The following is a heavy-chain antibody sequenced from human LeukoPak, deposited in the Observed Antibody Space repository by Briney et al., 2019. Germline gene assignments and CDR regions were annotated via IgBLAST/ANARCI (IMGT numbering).Heavy chain of an antibody. CDR2: INPNSGGT. CDR1: GYTFTGYY. V-gene: IGHV1-2*02. Sequence: ASVKVSCKASGYTFTGYYMHWVRQAPGQGLEWMGWINPNSGGTNYAQKFQGRVTMTRDTSISTAYMELSRLRSDDTAVYYCAREGDCSSTSCPHWYWFDPWGQGTLVTVSS. J-gene: IGHJ5*02. D-gene: IGHD2-2*01. CDR3: AREGDCSSTSCPHWYWFDP.